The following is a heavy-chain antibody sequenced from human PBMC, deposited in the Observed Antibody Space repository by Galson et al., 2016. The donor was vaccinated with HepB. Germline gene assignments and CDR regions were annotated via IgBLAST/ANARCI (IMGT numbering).Heavy chain of an antibody. J-gene: IGHJ1*01. CDR3: VREILGVVY. CDR2: MNPNGNKI. CDR1: GYTFSSYF. V-gene: IGHV1-46*01. D-gene: IGHD3-3*01. Sequence: SVKVSCKASGYTFSSYFMHWVRQAPGQGLEWMGVMNPNGNKISYEQKFESRVTMTRDTSTSTVHMELNSLGYEDTAVYYCVREILGVVYWGQGSLVTVSS.